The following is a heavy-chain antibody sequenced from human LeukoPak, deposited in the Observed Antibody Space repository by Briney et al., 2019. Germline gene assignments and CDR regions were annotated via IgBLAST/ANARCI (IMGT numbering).Heavy chain of an antibody. CDR2: IYYSGST. V-gene: IGHV4-39*01. Sequence: SETLSLTCTVSGGSISSTSYYWGWIRQPPGKGLEWIGSIYYSGSTYYNPSLKSRVTMSVDTSKNQFSLKLSSVTAADTAMYYCARRGGAVRWGQGTLVTVSS. CDR3: ARRGGAVR. CDR1: GGSISSTSYY. J-gene: IGHJ4*02. D-gene: IGHD1-26*01.